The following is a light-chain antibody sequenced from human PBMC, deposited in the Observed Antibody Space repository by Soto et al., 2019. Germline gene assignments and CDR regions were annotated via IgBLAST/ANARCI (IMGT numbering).Light chain of an antibody. CDR3: QQYSISPRT. CDR2: GAS. J-gene: IGKJ1*01. Sequence: EIVLTQSPGTLSLSPGERATLSCRASQSVSSYLAWYQQKPGQAPRLLIYGASSRATGIPDRFSGSGSGTDFTLTISRLEPEDFAVYYCQQYSISPRTLGQGTKVEIK. V-gene: IGKV3-20*01. CDR1: QSVSSY.